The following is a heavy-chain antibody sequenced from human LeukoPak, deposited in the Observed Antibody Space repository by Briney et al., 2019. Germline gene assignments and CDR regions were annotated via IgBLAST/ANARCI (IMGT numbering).Heavy chain of an antibody. CDR1: GASISRYY. CDR2: IYYSGST. CDR3: ARDLDNSGWYVFDY. D-gene: IGHD6-19*01. V-gene: IGHV4-59*01. Sequence: PSETLSLTCTVSGASISRYYWSWIRQPPGKGLEWIGYIYYSGSTNSNPSLKSRVTISVDTSNNQFSLKLRSVTAADTAVYYCARDLDNSGWYVFDYWGQGNLVTVSS. J-gene: IGHJ4*02.